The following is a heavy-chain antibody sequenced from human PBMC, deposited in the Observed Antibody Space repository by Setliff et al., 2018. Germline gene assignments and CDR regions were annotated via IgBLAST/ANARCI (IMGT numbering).Heavy chain of an antibody. V-gene: IGHV4-34*01. CDR1: GGSFSSHY. D-gene: IGHD6-19*01. J-gene: IGHJ6*04. CDR2: IHHSGST. CDR3: ARLRKAVDGINFPRYMDV. Sequence: SETLSLTCAVYGGSFSSHYWNWIRQPPGKGLEWIGEIHHSGSTKYNPSLKSRVTISVDTSKNQFSLRLSSVTAADTAVYYCARLRKAVDGINFPRYMDVWGKGTTVTVSS.